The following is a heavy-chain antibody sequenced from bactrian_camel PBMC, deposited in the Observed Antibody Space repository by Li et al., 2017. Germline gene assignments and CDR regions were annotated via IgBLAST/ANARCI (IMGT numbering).Heavy chain of an antibody. CDR3: AAYGCRGVVKQTY. CDR1: GYTASVYS. Sequence: QVQLVESGGGSVQAGGSLRHSCAASGYTASVYSLAWFRQAPGREREGVAGLHPGTGNSYIADSMKGRFTISQDSARITAYLQMASLKPEDTAVYSCAAYGCRGVVKQTYWGQGTQVTVS. D-gene: IGHD5*01. CDR2: LHPGTGNS. J-gene: IGHJ4*01. V-gene: IGHV3S1*01.